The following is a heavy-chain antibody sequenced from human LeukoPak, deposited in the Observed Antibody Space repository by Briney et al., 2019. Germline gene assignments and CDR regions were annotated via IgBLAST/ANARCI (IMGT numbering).Heavy chain of an antibody. Sequence: SQALSLTCTVSGGSISSGDYYWSWIRQPPGKGLEWIGYIYYSGSTYYNPSLKSRVTISVDTSKNQFSLKLSSVTAADTAVYYCARVGDTTVIDYWGHGTLVTVSS. V-gene: IGHV4-30-4*01. D-gene: IGHD4-17*01. CDR1: GGSISSGDYY. CDR2: IYYSGST. CDR3: ARVGDTTVIDY. J-gene: IGHJ4*01.